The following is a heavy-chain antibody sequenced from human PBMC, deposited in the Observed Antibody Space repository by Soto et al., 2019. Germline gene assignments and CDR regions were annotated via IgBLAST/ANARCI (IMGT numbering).Heavy chain of an antibody. V-gene: IGHV1-2*04. J-gene: IGHJ5*01. CDR1: GYTFTNFH. CDR3: ARSDGWPLNWLDS. CDR2: INPNSDGT. Sequence: QVQLVQSGAEVKKPGASVKVSCKASGYTFTNFHLHWVRQAPGQGLEWMGWINPNSDGTNYAQKFQDWVTMTRDTSISTAYMELSRLRSDDTAVYYCARSDGWPLNWLDSWGQGTLVTVSS. D-gene: IGHD6-19*01.